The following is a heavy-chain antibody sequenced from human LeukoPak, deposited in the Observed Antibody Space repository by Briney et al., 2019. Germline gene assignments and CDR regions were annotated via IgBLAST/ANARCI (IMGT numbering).Heavy chain of an antibody. J-gene: IGHJ4*02. D-gene: IGHD6-13*01. CDR3: ARGHYSSSWYVFDY. V-gene: IGHV4-59*01. CDR2: IYYSGST. Sequence: SETLSLTCTVSGGSISSYYWSWIRQPPGKGLEWIGYIYYSGSTNYNPSLKSRVTISVDTSKNQFSLKLSSVTAADTAVYYCARGHYSSSWYVFDYWGQGTLVTVSS. CDR1: GGSISSYY.